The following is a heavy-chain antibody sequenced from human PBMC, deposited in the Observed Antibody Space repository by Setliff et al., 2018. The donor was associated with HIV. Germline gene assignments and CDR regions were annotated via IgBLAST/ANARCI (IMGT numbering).Heavy chain of an antibody. CDR1: GPPIGIGSYY. J-gene: IGHJ4*02. D-gene: IGHD3-16*02. V-gene: IGHV4-61*09. CDR2: ISASGSS. CDR3: ARRKSGSSYRFFNY. Sequence: KTSETLSLTCTVSGPPIGIGSYYWTWIRQPAGRGLEWIGHISASGSSKFNPTLQSRVTLSVDPSNNQFSLNLTSVTAADTAVYYCARRKSGSSYRFFNYWGLGSLVTVS.